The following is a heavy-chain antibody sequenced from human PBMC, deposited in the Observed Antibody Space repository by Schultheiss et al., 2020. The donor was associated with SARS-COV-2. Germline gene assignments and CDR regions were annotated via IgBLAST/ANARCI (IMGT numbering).Heavy chain of an antibody. V-gene: IGHV3-23*01. CDR1: GFTFKNYD. D-gene: IGHD2-15*01. Sequence: GGSLRLSCAASGFTFKNYDMTWVRQAPGKGLEWVSGISGSGDGSYYADSVKGRFTISRDNSRNILYLQMDSLRVEDSATYYCARGALPGSFWGQGTLVTVSS. J-gene: IGHJ4*02. CDR3: ARGALPGSF. CDR2: ISGSGDGS.